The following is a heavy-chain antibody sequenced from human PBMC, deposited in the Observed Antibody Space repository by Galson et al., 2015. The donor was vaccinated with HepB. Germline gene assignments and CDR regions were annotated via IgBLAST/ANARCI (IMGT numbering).Heavy chain of an antibody. CDR2: IYWNDDT. J-gene: IGHJ5*02. V-gene: IGHV2-5*01. D-gene: IGHD3-3*01. CDR1: GFSLNNRGVG. CDR3: AHSHFMEWFQGDKKDWFDP. Sequence: PALVKPTQTLTLTCSFSGFSLNNRGVGVGWIRQPPGKALEWLALIYWNDDTRYSPSLKGRLTITSDTSKNQVVLTLTNVDPVDSGTYYCAHSHFMEWFQGDKKDWFDPWGQGILVTVSS.